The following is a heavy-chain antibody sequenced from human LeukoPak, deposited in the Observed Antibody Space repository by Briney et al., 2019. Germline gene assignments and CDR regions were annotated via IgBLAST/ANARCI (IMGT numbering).Heavy chain of an antibody. CDR3: ASYGDYGIWDY. CDR1: GGSISSGGYY. Sequence: SQTLSLTCTVSGGSISSGGYYWSAICQHPGKGLEWTGYIYYSGSTYYNPSLKSRVTISVDTSKNQFSLKLSSVTAADTAVYYCASYGDYGIWDYWGQGTLVTVSS. D-gene: IGHD4-17*01. J-gene: IGHJ4*02. V-gene: IGHV4-31*03. CDR2: IYYSGST.